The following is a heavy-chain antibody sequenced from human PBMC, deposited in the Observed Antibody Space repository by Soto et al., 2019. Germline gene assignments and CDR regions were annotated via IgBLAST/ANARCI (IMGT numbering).Heavy chain of an antibody. Sequence: PGESLKISCKGSGYSFTSYWISWVRQMPGKGLEWMGRIDPSDSYTNYSPSFQGHVTISADKSISTAYLQWSSLKASDTAMYYCARQTRGCSGGSCYSDWFDPWGQGTLVTVS. D-gene: IGHD2-15*01. CDR2: IDPSDSYT. J-gene: IGHJ5*02. CDR1: GYSFTSYW. CDR3: ARQTRGCSGGSCYSDWFDP. V-gene: IGHV5-10-1*01.